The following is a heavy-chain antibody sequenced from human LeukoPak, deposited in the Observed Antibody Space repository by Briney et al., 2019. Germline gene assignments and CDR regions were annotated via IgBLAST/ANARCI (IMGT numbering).Heavy chain of an antibody. V-gene: IGHV1-2*02. Sequence: GASVKVSCKASGNTFTAYYVHWVRQAPGQGLEWMGWITPNSGGTKYAQKFQGRVTMTRDTSISTAYMELSGLRSDDTAVCYCARGFRLSAIEDWFDPWGQGTLVTVSS. CDR3: ARGFRLSAIEDWFDP. J-gene: IGHJ5*02. D-gene: IGHD2-2*02. CDR2: ITPNSGGT. CDR1: GNTFTAYY.